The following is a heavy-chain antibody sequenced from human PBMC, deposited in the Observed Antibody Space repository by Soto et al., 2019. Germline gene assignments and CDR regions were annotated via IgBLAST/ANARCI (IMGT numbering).Heavy chain of an antibody. V-gene: IGHV5-10-1*01. CDR1: GYSFTSYW. CDR2: IDPSDYYT. D-gene: IGHD3-22*01. CDR3: ATPSLALVVIQHLYGMDA. J-gene: IGHJ6*02. Sequence: GESLKISCKGSGYSFTSYWVSWVRQMPGKGLEWMGRIDPSDYYTHSRPSFQAQVNTPDDKYISTDYLPWSSLNASDTAMYYCATPSLALVVIQHLYGMDAWGQGTTVTVSS.